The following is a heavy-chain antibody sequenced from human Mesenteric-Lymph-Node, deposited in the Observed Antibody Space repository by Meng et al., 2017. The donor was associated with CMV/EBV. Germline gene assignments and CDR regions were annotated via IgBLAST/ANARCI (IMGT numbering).Heavy chain of an antibody. D-gene: IGHD6-13*01. J-gene: IGHJ6*02. CDR1: GFTFSSYS. V-gene: IGHV3-21*01. CDR3: AKLAAAGYYYYYGMDV. Sequence: GESLKISCAASGFTFSSYSMNWVRQAPGKGLEWVSSISSSSSYIYYADSVKGRFTISRDNSKNTLYLQMNSLRAEDTAVYYCAKLAAAGYYYYYGMDVWGQGTTVTVSS. CDR2: ISSSSSYI.